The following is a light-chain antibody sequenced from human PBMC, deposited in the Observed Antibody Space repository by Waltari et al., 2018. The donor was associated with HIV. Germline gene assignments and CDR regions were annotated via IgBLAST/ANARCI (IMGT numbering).Light chain of an antibody. Sequence: QSALTQPASVSGSPGQSITISCTGTSSDVGSSNLVSWSQQHPGKAPKLMIYEVSKRPSGVSNRFSGSKSGNTASLTISGLQAEDEADYYCCSYAGSSTVVFGGGTKLTVL. CDR3: CSYAGSSTVV. CDR2: EVS. J-gene: IGLJ2*01. CDR1: SSDVGSSNL. V-gene: IGLV2-23*02.